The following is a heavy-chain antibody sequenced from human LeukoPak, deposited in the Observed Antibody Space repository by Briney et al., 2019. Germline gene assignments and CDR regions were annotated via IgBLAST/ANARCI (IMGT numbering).Heavy chain of an antibody. CDR3: AKGYQWLGTYFDY. J-gene: IGHJ4*02. Sequence: GGSLRLSCAASDFSFITYAMSWVRQAPGKGLEWVSTISGGGDATYYADSVKGRFTISRDNSKNTLYLQMNSLRAEDTAVYYCAKGYQWLGTYFDYWGQGTLVTVSS. V-gene: IGHV3-23*01. CDR1: DFSFITYA. D-gene: IGHD6-19*01. CDR2: ISGGGDAT.